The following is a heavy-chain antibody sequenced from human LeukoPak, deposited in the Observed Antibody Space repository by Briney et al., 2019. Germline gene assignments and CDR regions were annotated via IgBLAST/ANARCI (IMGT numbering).Heavy chain of an antibody. CDR3: ASHPLRGGYYYGMDV. CDR2: TYYSGST. D-gene: IGHD3-10*01. J-gene: IGHJ6*04. CDR1: GGSISSYY. V-gene: IGHV4-59*08. Sequence: PSETLSLTCTVSGGSISSYYWSWLRQPPGKGLEWIVYTYYSGSTNYNPSLKSRVTTSVDPSKNQFSLKLSPVTAADTAVYYCASHPLRGGYYYGMDVWGEGTTVTVSS.